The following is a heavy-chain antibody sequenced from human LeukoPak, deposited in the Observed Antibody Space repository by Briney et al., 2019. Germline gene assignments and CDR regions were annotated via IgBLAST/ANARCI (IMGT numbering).Heavy chain of an antibody. J-gene: IGHJ3*02. CDR2: IYNSGST. CDR1: GGSISSYY. Sequence: SETLSLTCTVSGGSISSYYWSWIRQPPGKGLEWIGYIYNSGSTNYNPSLKSRVTISVDTSKNQFSLELSSVTAADTAVYYCAREGSSASRDGFDIWGQGTMVTVSS. CDR3: AREGSSASRDGFDI. V-gene: IGHV4-59*01.